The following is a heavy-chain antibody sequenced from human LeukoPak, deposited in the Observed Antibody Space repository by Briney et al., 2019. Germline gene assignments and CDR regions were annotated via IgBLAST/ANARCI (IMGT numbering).Heavy chain of an antibody. Sequence: GGSLRLSCTASGFTFSSYWMNWVRQAPGKGLGWVANIKHDGSEKYHVDSVKGRFTISRDNAKNSLYLQMNSLRAEDTAVYYCARALDSLYSSGWPSAGYWGQGTLVTVSS. CDR1: GFTFSSYW. CDR3: ARALDSLYSSGWPSAGY. CDR2: IKHDGSEK. D-gene: IGHD6-19*01. V-gene: IGHV3-7*01. J-gene: IGHJ4*02.